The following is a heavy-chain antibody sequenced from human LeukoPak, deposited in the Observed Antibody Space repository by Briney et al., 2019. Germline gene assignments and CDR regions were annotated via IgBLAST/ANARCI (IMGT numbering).Heavy chain of an antibody. CDR1: GFSLSSYS. CDR2: ISSSGSAI. Sequence: GRSLRLSCAAAGFSLSSYSINWVRQAPGKGLEWVSYISSSGSAIYYVDSVKGRFTVSRDNAKNSLFLQMNSPRADNTAVYYCVRVKGIYFDFWGQGALVTLSS. J-gene: IGHJ4*02. D-gene: IGHD1-14*01. V-gene: IGHV3-48*01. CDR3: VRVKGIYFDF.